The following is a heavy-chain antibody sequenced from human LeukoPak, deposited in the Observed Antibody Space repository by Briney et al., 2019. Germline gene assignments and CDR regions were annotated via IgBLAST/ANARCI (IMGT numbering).Heavy chain of an antibody. D-gene: IGHD4/OR15-4a*01. CDR2: INHSGST. J-gene: IGHJ5*02. CDR3: ARSTARLWCRFDP. CDR1: GGSFSGYY. V-gene: IGHV4-34*01. Sequence: SETLSLTCAVYGGSFSGYYWSWIRHPPGKGLEWIGEINHSGSTNYNPSLKSRVTISVDTSKNQFSLKLSSVTAADTAVYYCARSTARLWCRFDPWGQGTLVTVSS.